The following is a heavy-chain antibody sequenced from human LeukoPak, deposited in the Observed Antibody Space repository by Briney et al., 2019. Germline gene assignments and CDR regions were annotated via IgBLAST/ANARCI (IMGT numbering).Heavy chain of an antibody. CDR1: GGSISSYY. J-gene: IGHJ3*02. V-gene: IGHV4-59*01. CDR3: ARGGSIVGATPHDTFDI. Sequence: SETLSLTCTVSGGSISSYYWSWIRQPPGKGLEWISYMYYSGSTNYNPSLKSRVTISVDTSKNQFSLKLSSVTAADTAVYYCARGGSIVGATPHDTFDIWGQGTMVTASS. CDR2: MYYSGST. D-gene: IGHD1-26*01.